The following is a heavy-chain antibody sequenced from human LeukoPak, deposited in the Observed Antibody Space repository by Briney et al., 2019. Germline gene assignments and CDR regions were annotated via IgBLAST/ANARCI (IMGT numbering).Heavy chain of an antibody. J-gene: IGHJ5*02. Sequence: SETLSLTCTVSGGSISSYYWSWIPQPPGKGLEWIGYIYYSGSTNYNPSLKSRVTISVDTSKNQFSLKLSSVTAADTAVYYCAREAYDSSGYYYWFDPWGQGTLVTVSS. V-gene: IGHV4-59*01. CDR1: GGSISSYY. D-gene: IGHD3-22*01. CDR2: IYYSGST. CDR3: AREAYDSSGYYYWFDP.